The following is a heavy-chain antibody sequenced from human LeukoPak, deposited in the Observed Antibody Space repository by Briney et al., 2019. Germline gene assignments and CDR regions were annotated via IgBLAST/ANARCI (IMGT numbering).Heavy chain of an antibody. Sequence: GGSLRLSCAASGFTFSNAWMNWVRQAPGKGLEWVGRIKAKTEGGTTDYAAPVKGRFTISRDDSKNTVYLQMNSLKTEDTAVYYCASYGSGSHDYWGQGSLVTVSS. D-gene: IGHD3-10*01. CDR1: GFTFSNAW. CDR3: ASYGSGSHDY. V-gene: IGHV3-15*01. CDR2: IKAKTEGGTT. J-gene: IGHJ4*02.